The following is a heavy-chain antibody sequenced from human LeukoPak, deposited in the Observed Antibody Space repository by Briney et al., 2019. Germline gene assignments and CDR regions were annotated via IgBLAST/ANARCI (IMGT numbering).Heavy chain of an antibody. CDR1: GYAFTSYD. J-gene: IGHJ3*02. D-gene: IGHD6-25*01. CDR3: ARELRRDDI. Sequence: ASVKVSCKAFGYAFTSYDINWVRQATGQGLEWMGYMNPNSGNGGYAQKFQGRVTITTDTSISTAYMELSGLTSEDTAVYYCARELRRDDIWGQGTLVTVSS. V-gene: IGHV1-8*03. CDR2: MNPNSGNG.